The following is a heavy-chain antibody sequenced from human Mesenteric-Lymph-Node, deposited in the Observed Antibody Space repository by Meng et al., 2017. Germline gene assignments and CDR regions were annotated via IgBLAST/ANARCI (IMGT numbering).Heavy chain of an antibody. CDR1: GYSISSSNW. D-gene: IGHD6-19*01. CDR2: IYYSGST. Sequence: QVQLQESGPGLVKPSDTLSLTCAVSGYSISSSNWWGWIRQPPGKGLEWIGYIYYSGSTYYNPSLKSRVTMSVDTSKNQFSLQLNSVTPEDTAMYYCARSGSSGWIDYWGQGTLVTVSS. V-gene: IGHV4-28*01. CDR3: ARSGSSGWIDY. J-gene: IGHJ4*02.